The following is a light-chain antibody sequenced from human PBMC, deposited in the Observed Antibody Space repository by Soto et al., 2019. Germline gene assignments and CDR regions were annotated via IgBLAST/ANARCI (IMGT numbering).Light chain of an antibody. CDR3: CSYADNTDYV. CDR1: SSDVGAYNY. Sequence: QSALTQPPSASGSLGQSVTISCTGTSSDVGAYNYVSWYQQHPGKAPTLMIYEVTRRPSGVPDRFSGSKSGNTASLNVSGLQAEDEADYYCCSYADNTDYVFGTGTKLTLL. J-gene: IGLJ1*01. V-gene: IGLV2-8*01. CDR2: EVT.